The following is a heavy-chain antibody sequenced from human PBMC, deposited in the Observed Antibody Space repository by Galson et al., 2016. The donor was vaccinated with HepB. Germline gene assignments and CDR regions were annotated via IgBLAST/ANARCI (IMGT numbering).Heavy chain of an antibody. Sequence: SLRLSCAVSGFTFSDYGMHWVRQAPGKGLEWVAVISYDGSNQYYADSVKGRFTISRDNSQSTLYLQMNSLRLADTATYYCANHGLGRFGAVEFDPWGRGTLVIVSS. CDR2: ISYDGSNQ. CDR3: ANHGLGRFGAVEFDP. V-gene: IGHV3-30*18. D-gene: IGHD3-10*01. CDR1: GFTFSDYG. J-gene: IGHJ5*02.